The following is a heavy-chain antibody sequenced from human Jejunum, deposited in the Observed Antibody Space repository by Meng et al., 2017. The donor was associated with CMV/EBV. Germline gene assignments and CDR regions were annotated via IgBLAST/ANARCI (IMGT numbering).Heavy chain of an antibody. Sequence: NNYWMAWVRQAPGKGLEWVANINQHGYETYYVDSVKGRFTISRDNAKNSLYLQMNGLRAEDTAVYYCARGRKACNDVRCHRGGLDYWGQGSLVTVSS. D-gene: IGHD1-1*01. CDR2: INQHGYET. CDR3: ARGRKACNDVRCHRGGLDY. J-gene: IGHJ4*02. V-gene: IGHV3-7*01. CDR1: NNYW.